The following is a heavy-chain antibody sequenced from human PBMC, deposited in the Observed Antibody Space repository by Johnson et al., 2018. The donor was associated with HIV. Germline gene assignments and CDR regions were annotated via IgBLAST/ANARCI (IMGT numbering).Heavy chain of an antibody. CDR1: GFTLSDSA. Sequence: QVQLVESGGGVVQPGRSLRLSCAASGFTLSDSALHWVRQAPGKGLEWVAVISYDGSNKYYADSVKGRFTISGDSYKNTVFLQMNSLRVEDTAVYLCARVGISDYDLAAFDIWGQGTMVTVSS. D-gene: IGHD3-3*01. CDR3: ARVGISDYDLAAFDI. J-gene: IGHJ3*02. CDR2: ISYDGSNK. V-gene: IGHV3-30*04.